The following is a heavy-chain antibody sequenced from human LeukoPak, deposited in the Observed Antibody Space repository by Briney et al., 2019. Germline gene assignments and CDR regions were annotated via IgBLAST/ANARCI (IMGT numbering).Heavy chain of an antibody. V-gene: IGHV3-30*02. CDR3: ATLKTGPLGYFDY. D-gene: IGHD1-14*01. CDR2: IRYDGSNK. CDR1: GFTFSSYG. Sequence: PGGSLRLSCAASGFTFSSYGMHWVRQAPGKGLEGVAFIRYDGSNKYYADSVKGRFTISRDNSKNTLYPQINSLRAEDTAVYYCATLKTGPLGYFDYWGQGTLVTVSS. J-gene: IGHJ4*02.